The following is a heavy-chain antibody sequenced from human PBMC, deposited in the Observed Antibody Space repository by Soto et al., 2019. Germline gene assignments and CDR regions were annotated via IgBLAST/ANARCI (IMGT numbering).Heavy chain of an antibody. CDR2: IYYSGST. D-gene: IGHD3-10*01. CDR3: ARSGAGVFRGVIIWSYYYGMDV. Sequence: PSETLSLTCTVSCGSVSSGSYYWSWIRQPPGKGLEWIGYIYYSGSTNYNPSLKSRVTISVDTSKNQFSLKLSSVTAADTAVYYCARSGAGVFRGVIIWSYYYGMDVWGQGTTVTVSS. J-gene: IGHJ6*02. CDR1: CGSVSSGSYY. V-gene: IGHV4-61*01.